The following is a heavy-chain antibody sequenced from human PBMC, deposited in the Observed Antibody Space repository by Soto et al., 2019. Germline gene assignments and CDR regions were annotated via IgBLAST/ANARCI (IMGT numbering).Heavy chain of an antibody. V-gene: IGHV4-59*08. CDR1: GGSISSYY. Sequence: QVQLQESGPGLVKPSETLSLTCTVSGGSISSYYWSWIRQPPGKGLEWIGYIYYSGSTNYNPSLKSRVTISVDTSKNQFSLKLSSVTAADTAVYYCARQGMSGYEPIDYWGPGTLVTVSS. CDR2: IYYSGST. D-gene: IGHD5-12*01. CDR3: ARQGMSGYEPIDY. J-gene: IGHJ4*02.